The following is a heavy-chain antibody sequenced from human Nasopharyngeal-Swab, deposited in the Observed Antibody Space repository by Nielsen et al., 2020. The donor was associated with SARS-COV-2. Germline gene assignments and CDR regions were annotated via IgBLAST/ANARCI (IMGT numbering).Heavy chain of an antibody. V-gene: IGHV3-33*05. CDR3: ARDGDILTGLSLDY. J-gene: IGHJ4*02. CDR2: ISYDGSNK. D-gene: IGHD3-9*01. Sequence: IRQPPGKGLEWVAVISYDGSNKYYADSVGGRFTISRDNSKNTLYLQMNSLRAEDTAVYYCARDGDILTGLSLDYWGQGTLVTVSS.